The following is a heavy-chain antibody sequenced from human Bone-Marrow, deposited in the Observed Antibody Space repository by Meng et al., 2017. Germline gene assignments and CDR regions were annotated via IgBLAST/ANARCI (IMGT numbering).Heavy chain of an antibody. CDR1: GFTFDDYA. D-gene: IGHD3-3*01. Sequence: SLKTSCAASGFTFDDYAMHWVRQAPGKGLEWVSGISWNSGSIGYADSVKGRFTISRDNSKNTLYLQMNSLRAEDTAVYYCARSYGFCSGPFDYWGQGTLVTVSS. CDR3: ARSYGFCSGPFDY. J-gene: IGHJ4*02. V-gene: IGHV3-9*01. CDR2: ISWNSGSI.